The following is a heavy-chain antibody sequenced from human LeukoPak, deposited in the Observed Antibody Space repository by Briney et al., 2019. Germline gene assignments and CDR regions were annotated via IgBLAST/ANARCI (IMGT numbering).Heavy chain of an antibody. V-gene: IGHV4-39*07. CDR1: GGSISSSSYY. Sequence: SETLSLTCTVSGGSISSSSYYWGWIRQPPGKGLEWIGSIYYSGSTYYNPSLKSRVTISVDTSKNQFSLKLSSVTAADTAVYYCARVNYDSGIYWGQGTLVTVSS. J-gene: IGHJ4*02. CDR3: ARVNYDSGIY. CDR2: IYYSGST. D-gene: IGHD3-22*01.